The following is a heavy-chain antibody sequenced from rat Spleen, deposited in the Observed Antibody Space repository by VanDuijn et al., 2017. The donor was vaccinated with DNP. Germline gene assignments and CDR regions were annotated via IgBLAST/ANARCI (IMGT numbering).Heavy chain of an antibody. CDR2: ISSDGNST. CDR3: ARPDY. J-gene: IGHJ2*01. Sequence: EVQLVESGGGLVQPGRSMKLSCAASGFTFSDYNMAWVRQAPKKGLEWVATISSDGNSTYYRDSVKGRFSVSRDNAKSTLFLQMDGLRSEDTATYYCARPDYWGQGVMVTVSS. CDR1: GFTFSDYN. V-gene: IGHV5-7*01.